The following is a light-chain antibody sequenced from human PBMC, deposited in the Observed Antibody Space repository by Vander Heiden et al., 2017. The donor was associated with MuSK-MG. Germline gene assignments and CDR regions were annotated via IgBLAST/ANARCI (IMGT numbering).Light chain of an antibody. V-gene: IGKV3-20*01. CDR2: DAS. CDR1: QSVSSNY. CDR3: QQDGSSPQT. J-gene: IGKJ1*01. Sequence: ESVLTQSPGTLSLSPGERATLSCRASQSVSSNYLAWYQQKPGQAPRLLIYDASDRSTGLPDRFSGSGSGTDFTLTISRLEPEDFAVYYCQQDGSSPQTFGQGTKVEIK.